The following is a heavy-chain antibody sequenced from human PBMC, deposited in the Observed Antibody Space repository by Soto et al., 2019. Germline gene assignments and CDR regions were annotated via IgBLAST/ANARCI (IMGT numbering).Heavy chain of an antibody. V-gene: IGHV3-73*01. CDR3: TRLRYSSSWDGMDV. CDR2: ISSKANNYAT. CDR1: GFTFSGAG. D-gene: IGHD6-13*01. J-gene: IGHJ6*02. Sequence: EVQLVESGGGLVQPGGSLKLSCAASGFTFSGAGMHWVRQASGKGLEWIGRISSKANNYATAYAASVKGRFTISRDDSKNTAYLQMNSLKTEDTAVYYCTRLRYSSSWDGMDVWGQGTTVTVSS.